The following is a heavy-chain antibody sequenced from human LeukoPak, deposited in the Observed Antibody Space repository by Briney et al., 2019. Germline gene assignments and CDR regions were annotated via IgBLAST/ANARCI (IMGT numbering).Heavy chain of an antibody. CDR1: GFTFSSYA. V-gene: IGHV3-23*01. CDR3: ARGPPDYYDSSGYYYVRYRRHPPFFY. Sequence: PGGSLRLSCAASGFTFSSYAMSWVRQAPGKGLEWVSAISGSGGSTYYADSVKGRFTIPRDNAKNSLYLQMNSLRAEDTAVYYCARGPPDYYDSSGYYYVRYRRHPPFFYWGQGTLVTVSS. J-gene: IGHJ4*02. D-gene: IGHD3-22*01. CDR2: ISGSGGST.